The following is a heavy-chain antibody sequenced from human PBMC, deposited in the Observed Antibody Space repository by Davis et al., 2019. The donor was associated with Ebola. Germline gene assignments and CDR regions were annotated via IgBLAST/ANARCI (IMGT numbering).Heavy chain of an antibody. Sequence: GESLKISCAASGFTFSRFGIHWVRQAPGKGLEWVALLSSDGSETFYADSVKGRFTISRDNSKNTRYLQIDSLRPEDTDVYFCAKDTDYGNVYYYSGMDVWGQGTTVTVSS. D-gene: IGHD4-11*01. CDR3: AKDTDYGNVYYYSGMDV. J-gene: IGHJ6*02. CDR1: GFTFSRFG. V-gene: IGHV3-30*18. CDR2: LSSDGSET.